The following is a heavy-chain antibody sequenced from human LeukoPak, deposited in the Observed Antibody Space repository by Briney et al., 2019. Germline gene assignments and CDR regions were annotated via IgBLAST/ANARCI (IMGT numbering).Heavy chain of an antibody. J-gene: IGHJ3*01. Sequence: ASVKVSCKASGYTFTGYYMHWVRQAPGQVLEWMGLIDPDGGNTNYAQNFQGRVTLTRDTSTSTLYMELSSLRSEDTAIYYCARIRDGYNDAYDLWGQGTVVTVPS. V-gene: IGHV1-46*01. D-gene: IGHD5-24*01. CDR3: ARIRDGYNDAYDL. CDR2: IDPDGGNT. CDR1: GYTFTGYY.